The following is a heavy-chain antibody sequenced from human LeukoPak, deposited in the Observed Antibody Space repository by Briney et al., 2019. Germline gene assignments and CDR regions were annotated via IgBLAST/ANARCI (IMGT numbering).Heavy chain of an antibody. V-gene: IGHV1-18*01. CDR2: ISAYNGNT. J-gene: IGHJ4*02. CDR1: GYSFTSYG. CDR3: ARDHSSGWYSVDY. D-gene: IGHD6-19*01. Sequence: ASVKVSXKASGYSFTSYGISWVRQAPGQGLEWMGWISAYNGNTKYAQKFQGRVTMTTDTSTSTAYMELRSLRSDDTAVYYCARDHSSGWYSVDYWGQGTLVTVSS.